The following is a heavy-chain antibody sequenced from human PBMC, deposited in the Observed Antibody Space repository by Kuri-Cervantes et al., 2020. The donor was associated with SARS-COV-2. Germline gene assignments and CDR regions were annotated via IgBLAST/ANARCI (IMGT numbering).Heavy chain of an antibody. Sequence: SVKVSCKASGGTFSSYAISRVRQAPGQGLEWMGGISPIFGTANYAQKFQGRVTITADESTSTAYMELSSLRSEDTAVYYCARGPSAMATISYNWFDPWGQGTLVTVSS. CDR3: ARGPSAMATISYNWFDP. J-gene: IGHJ5*02. D-gene: IGHD5-24*01. CDR1: GGTFSSYA. CDR2: ISPIFGTA. V-gene: IGHV1-69*13.